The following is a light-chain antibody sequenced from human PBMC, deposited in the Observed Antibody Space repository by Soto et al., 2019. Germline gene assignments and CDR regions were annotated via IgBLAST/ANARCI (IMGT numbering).Light chain of an antibody. V-gene: IGKV3-11*01. CDR1: QSITTY. CDR2: GAS. J-gene: IGKJ1*01. Sequence: EIVLTQSPATLSLSPGERATLSCRASQSITTYLDWYQHRPGQTPRLLIYGASNRATGIPARFSGSGSGTDFALTISSLEPEDFAVYYCQQRSDWPRTFGQGTKVESK. CDR3: QQRSDWPRT.